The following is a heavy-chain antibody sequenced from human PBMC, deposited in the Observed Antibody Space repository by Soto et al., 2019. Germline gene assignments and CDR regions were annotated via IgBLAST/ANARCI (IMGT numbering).Heavy chain of an antibody. CDR1: GGSISSGDYY. V-gene: IGHV4-30-4*01. CDR2: IYYSGST. D-gene: IGHD2-8*01. Sequence: PSETLSLTCTVSGGSISSGDYYWSWIRQPPGKGLEWIGYIYYSGSTYYNPSLKSRVTISVDTSKNQFSLKLSSVTAADTAVYYCTREFRAYCTNGVCYNVFDYWGQGTLVTVS. J-gene: IGHJ4*02. CDR3: TREFRAYCTNGVCYNVFDY.